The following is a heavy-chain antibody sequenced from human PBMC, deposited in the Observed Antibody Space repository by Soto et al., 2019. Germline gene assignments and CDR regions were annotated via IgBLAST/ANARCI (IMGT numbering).Heavy chain of an antibody. Sequence: EVQLLEPGGGLVQPGGSLRLSCAASGFTFSSFFMSWVRQAPGKGLDWVSGIGANGGGTYYADSVKGRFIISRDNSKNTLYLQMNSLRAEDPAVYYGARDPNGDYLGAFDFWGQKTMVTVSS. V-gene: IGHV3-23*01. CDR3: ARDPNGDYLGAFDF. D-gene: IGHD4-17*01. CDR1: GFTFSSFF. J-gene: IGHJ3*01. CDR2: IGANGGGT.